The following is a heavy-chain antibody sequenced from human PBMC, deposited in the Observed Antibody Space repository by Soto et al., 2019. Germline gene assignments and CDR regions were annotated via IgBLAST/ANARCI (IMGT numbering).Heavy chain of an antibody. Sequence: QVQLVESGGGVVQPGRSLRLSCAASGFTFSSYGMHWVRQAPGKGLEWVAVISYDGSKKYYADAVRGRFTISRDNSKNTLYMQMSSLRAEDTAVYYCAEKGRMVRGDYFDYWGKGTLLTVSS. V-gene: IGHV3-30*18. CDR1: GFTFSSYG. CDR2: ISYDGSKK. J-gene: IGHJ4*02. D-gene: IGHD3-10*01. CDR3: AEKGRMVRGDYFDY.